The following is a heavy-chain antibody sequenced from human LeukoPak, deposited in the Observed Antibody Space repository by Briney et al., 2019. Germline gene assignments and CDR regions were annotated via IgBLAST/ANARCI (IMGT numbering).Heavy chain of an antibody. CDR2: ISWNSGSR. J-gene: IGHJ4*02. CDR3: ARGAPYDSRYYFDY. V-gene: IGHV3-9*01. Sequence: GGSLRLSCAASGFTFDDHAMHWVRQAPGKGLEWVSGISWNSGSRGYADSVKGRFTTTRHNTKNSLHLQMHRLSAEHAALYYCARGAPYDSRYYFDYWGQGTLVTVSS. CDR1: GFTFDDHA. D-gene: IGHD3-22*01.